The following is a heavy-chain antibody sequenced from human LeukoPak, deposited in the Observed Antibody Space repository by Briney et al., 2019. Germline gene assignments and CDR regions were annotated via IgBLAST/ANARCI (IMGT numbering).Heavy chain of an antibody. D-gene: IGHD6-19*01. Sequence: GGSLRLSCTASGFIFSNHGMNWVRQAPGKGLEWISYISSTSADIYYVDSVKGRFTISRDNAKNSLYLQMNSLRAEDTAVYYCAREYSSGWSSDAFDIWGQGTMVTVSS. CDR3: AREYSSGWSSDAFDI. CDR1: GFIFSNHG. J-gene: IGHJ3*02. V-gene: IGHV3-21*05. CDR2: ISSTSADI.